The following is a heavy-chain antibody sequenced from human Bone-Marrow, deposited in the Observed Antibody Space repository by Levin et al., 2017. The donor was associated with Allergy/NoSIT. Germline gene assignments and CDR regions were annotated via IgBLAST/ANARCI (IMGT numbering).Heavy chain of an antibody. CDR3: ARGGEVPSQYYFDY. D-gene: IGHD1-1*01. V-gene: IGHV4-34*01. CDR2: INFNGIT. J-gene: IGHJ4*02. CDR1: GESFSGYF. Sequence: SQTLSLTCAVSGESFSGYFWTWIRQSPGQGLEWLGQINFNGITTYNPSLVRRVVLSVDPTKRQFSLKLNYLIAAETAVYFCARGGEVPSQYYFDYWGQGTPVTVSS.